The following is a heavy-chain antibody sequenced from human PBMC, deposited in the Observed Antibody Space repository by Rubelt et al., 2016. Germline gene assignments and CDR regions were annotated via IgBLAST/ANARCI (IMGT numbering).Heavy chain of an antibody. V-gene: IGHV4-39*07. CDR2: IYYSGRT. D-gene: IGHD3-3*01. J-gene: IGHJ4*02. Sequence: QLQLQESGPGLVKPSETLSLTCTVSGGSISSSSYYWGWIRQPPGKGLEWIGSIYYSGRTYYNPSLKSRVTISVDTSKNQFSLKLSSVTAADTAVYYCARDGRDEWLPTAPFDYWGQGTLVTVSS. CDR3: ARDGRDEWLPTAPFDY. CDR1: GGSISSSSYY.